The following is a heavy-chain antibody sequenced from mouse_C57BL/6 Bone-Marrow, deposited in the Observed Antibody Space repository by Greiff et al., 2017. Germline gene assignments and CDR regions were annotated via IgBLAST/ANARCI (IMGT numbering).Heavy chain of an antibody. CDR3: ARRELYWYFYV. J-gene: IGHJ1*03. CDR2: IHPNSGST. V-gene: IGHV1-64*01. CDR1: GYTFTSYW. Sequence: VKLQQPGAELVKPGASVKLSCKASGYTFTSYWMHWVKQRPGQGLEWIGMIHPNSGSTNYNEKFKSKATLTVDKSSSTAYMQLSILTSEESAVCYCARRELYWYFYVWGTGTTVTVSS.